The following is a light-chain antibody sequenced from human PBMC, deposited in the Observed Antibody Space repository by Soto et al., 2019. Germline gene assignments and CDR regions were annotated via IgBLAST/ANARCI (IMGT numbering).Light chain of an antibody. V-gene: IGKV3-15*01. CDR1: QSVSSN. Sequence: DIFITHSPATLSVSPGERATLSCRASQSVSSNLAWYQQKPGQAPRLLIYGASTRATGIPARFSGSGSGTEFTLTISSLQSEDFAVYYCQQYNNWPRTFGQGTKV. CDR2: GAS. J-gene: IGKJ1*01. CDR3: QQYNNWPRT.